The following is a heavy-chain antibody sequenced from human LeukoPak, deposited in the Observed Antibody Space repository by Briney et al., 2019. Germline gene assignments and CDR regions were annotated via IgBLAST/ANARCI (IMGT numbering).Heavy chain of an antibody. V-gene: IGHV1-24*01. D-gene: IGHD5/OR15-5a*01. CDR1: GDNLSELT. J-gene: IGHJ4*02. CDR2: FDPEEGER. Sequence: ASVKVSCKVSGDNLSELTVHWVRQVPGKGVEWIGGFDPEEGERLYAQKFEGRVTMTEDTSTDTAYMQLTSLRSEDTAVYYCATFCVYDLLECFDYWGQGTLVTVFS. CDR3: ATFCVYDLLECFDY.